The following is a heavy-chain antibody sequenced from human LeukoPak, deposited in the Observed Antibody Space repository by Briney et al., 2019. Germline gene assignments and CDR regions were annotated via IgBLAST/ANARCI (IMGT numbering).Heavy chain of an antibody. J-gene: IGHJ4*02. V-gene: IGHV4-39*07. CDR3: ARELGGSGD. Sequence: SETLSFTCTVSGGSISSSSYYWGWIRQPPGKGLEWIGSIYYSGSTYYNPSLKSRVTISVDTSKNQFSLKLSSVTAADTAVYYCARELGGSGDWGQGTLVTVSS. CDR2: IYYSGST. D-gene: IGHD3-10*01. CDR1: GGSISSSSYY.